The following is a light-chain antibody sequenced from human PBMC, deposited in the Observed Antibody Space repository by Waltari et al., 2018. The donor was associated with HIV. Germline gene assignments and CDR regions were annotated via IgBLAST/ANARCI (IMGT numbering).Light chain of an antibody. Sequence: QSALTQPASVSGSPGQSITISCTGTSSDVGRFNLISWYQQNPGKAPELMIYEVTKRPSGVSNRFSGSKSGNTASLTISGLQAEDEADYYCCSYAGSSTFGVVFGGGTKLTVL. CDR1: SSDVGRFNL. J-gene: IGLJ2*01. CDR2: EVT. CDR3: CSYAGSSTFGVV. V-gene: IGLV2-23*02.